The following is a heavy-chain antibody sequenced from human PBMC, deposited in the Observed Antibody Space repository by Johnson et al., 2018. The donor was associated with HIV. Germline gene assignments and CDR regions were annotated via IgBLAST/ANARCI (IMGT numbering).Heavy chain of an antibody. J-gene: IGHJ3*02. D-gene: IGHD3-22*01. CDR2: INQDGSEE. CDR1: GFTFRSYW. V-gene: IGHV3-7*01. Sequence: VQLVESGGGLVQPGGSLRLSCAASGFTFRSYWMSWVRQAPGKGLEWVANINQDGSEEYYVDSVKGRFTISRDNAKNSLYLQLNSLTAADTAVYYCARERGLLKHLWLRDAFDIWGQGTLVTVSS. CDR3: ARERGLLKHLWLRDAFDI.